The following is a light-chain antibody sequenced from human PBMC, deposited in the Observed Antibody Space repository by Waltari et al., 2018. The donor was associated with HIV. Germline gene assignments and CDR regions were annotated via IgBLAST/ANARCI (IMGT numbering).Light chain of an antibody. Sequence: NFMLTQPHSVSESPGKTVTISCTRSSGSIGRDYVHWYQHRPGSAPSLVIYEDNQRPSGVPGRFSGSTDTSSNSASLTISGLEPEDEAYYYCQSCYNTYRVFGGGTTLTVL. CDR2: EDN. J-gene: IGLJ3*02. V-gene: IGLV6-57*03. CDR3: QSCYNTYRV. CDR1: SGSIGRDY.